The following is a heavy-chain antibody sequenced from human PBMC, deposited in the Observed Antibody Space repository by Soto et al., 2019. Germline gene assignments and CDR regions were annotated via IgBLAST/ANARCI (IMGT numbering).Heavy chain of an antibody. CDR2: IIPIFGTA. D-gene: IGHD3-16*01. Sequence: SVKVSCKAPGGTFSSYAISLLRQAPGQGLEWMGGIIPIFGTANYAQKFQGRVTITADESTSTAYMELSSLRSEDTAVYYCARTRLGGRDAFDIWGQGTMVTVS. J-gene: IGHJ3*02. CDR3: ARTRLGGRDAFDI. CDR1: GGTFSSYA. V-gene: IGHV1-69*13.